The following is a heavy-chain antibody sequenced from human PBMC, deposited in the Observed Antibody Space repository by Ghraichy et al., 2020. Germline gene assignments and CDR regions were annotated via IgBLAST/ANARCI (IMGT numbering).Heavy chain of an antibody. V-gene: IGHV4-61*01. J-gene: IGHJ5*02. Sequence: SETLSLTCTVSGGSVSSGSYYWSWLRQRTGLERVWIGYINYSGSYNSNPSLKSRVTISVDTYKNQFSLKLSSVTAADTAVYYCAREAVVVPAAGWIRVDPGRQGTVVPVSS. CDR2: INYSGSY. D-gene: IGHD2-2*01. CDR3: AREAVVVPAAGWIRVDP. CDR1: GGSVSSGSYY.